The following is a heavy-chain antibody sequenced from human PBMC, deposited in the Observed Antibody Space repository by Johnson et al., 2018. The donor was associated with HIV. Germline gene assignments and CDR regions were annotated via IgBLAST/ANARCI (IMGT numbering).Heavy chain of an antibody. V-gene: IGHV3-30*02. J-gene: IGHJ3*02. Sequence: QVQLVESGGGVVQPGGSLRLSCAASGFTFADYGMHWVRQPPGKGLEWVAFIAHDESITHYSDSVKGRFTMSRDNSKNTLYLQMKSLRPEDRAVYYCAKGDYGDYEGSDAFDIWGQGTMVTVSS. D-gene: IGHD4-17*01. CDR3: AKGDYGDYEGSDAFDI. CDR2: IAHDESIT. CDR1: GFTFADYG.